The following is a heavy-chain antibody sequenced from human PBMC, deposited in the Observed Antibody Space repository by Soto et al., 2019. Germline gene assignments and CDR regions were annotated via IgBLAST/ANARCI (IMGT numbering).Heavy chain of an antibody. CDR3: ARVGYGGKYYYYYGMDI. CDR1: GGSFSGYY. J-gene: IGHJ6*02. CDR2: INHSGST. Sequence: LPETLSLTCAVYGGSFSGYYWSWIRQPPGKGLEWIGEINHSGSTNYNPSLKSRVTISVDTSKNQFSLKLSSVTAADTAVYYCARVGYGGKYYYYYGMDIWGQGTTVTVSS. D-gene: IGHD2-15*01. V-gene: IGHV4-34*01.